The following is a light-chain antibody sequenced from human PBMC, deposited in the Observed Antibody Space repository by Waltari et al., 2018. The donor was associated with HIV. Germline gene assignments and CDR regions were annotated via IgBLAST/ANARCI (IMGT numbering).Light chain of an antibody. J-gene: IGKJ2*01. Sequence: DIVMTQSSDSLAVSLGERATINCKSSQSILHTFDNRSYLAWYQQKKGQPPQLLISWASTRESGVPDRFTGSGSGTDFSLTINTLQAEDVALYYCQQYFTNPRTFGPGTRVEIK. V-gene: IGKV4-1*01. CDR1: QSILHTFDNRSY. CDR2: WAS. CDR3: QQYFTNPRT.